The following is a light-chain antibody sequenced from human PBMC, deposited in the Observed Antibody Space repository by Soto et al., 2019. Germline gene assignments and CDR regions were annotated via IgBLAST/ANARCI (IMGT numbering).Light chain of an antibody. CDR2: AAS. CDR3: QQTYRIPYT. V-gene: IGKV1-39*01. J-gene: IGKJ2*01. Sequence: DIQMTQSPLSLSASVGDRVTITCRASQGVSNYFSWYQQKPGKAPKLLVFAASSLQNGDPSTFSGSGSGTDFTLTISSLQPEDFASYYCQQTYRIPYTFGQGTKLEIK. CDR1: QGVSNY.